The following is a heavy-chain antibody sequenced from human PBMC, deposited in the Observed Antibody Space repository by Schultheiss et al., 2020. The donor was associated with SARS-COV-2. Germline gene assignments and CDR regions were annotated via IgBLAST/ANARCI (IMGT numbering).Heavy chain of an antibody. V-gene: IGHV4-39*07. J-gene: IGHJ6*02. CDR2: IYYSGST. D-gene: IGHD1/OR15-1a*01. Sequence: GSLRLSCTVSGGSISSSRYYWGWIRQPPGKGLEWIGSIYYSGSTYYNPSLKSRVTISVDTSKNQFSLNLGSVTAADTAVYFCARDSGTVRYYYGMDVWGQGTTVTVSS. CDR3: ARDSGTVRYYYGMDV. CDR1: GGSISSSRYY.